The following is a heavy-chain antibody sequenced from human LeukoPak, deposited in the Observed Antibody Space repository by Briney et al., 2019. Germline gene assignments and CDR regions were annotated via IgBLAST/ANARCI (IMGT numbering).Heavy chain of an antibody. Sequence: SETLSLTCTVSGGSISSSSDYWSWIRQPPGEGLEWIGYIYYTGSTNYNPSLRSRVTISVDTSKRQFSLKLSSVTAADTAVYYCAREDSSGYYSISAFDIWGQGTMVTVSS. CDR2: IYYTGST. CDR1: GGSISSSSDY. D-gene: IGHD3-22*01. CDR3: AREDSSGYYSISAFDI. V-gene: IGHV4-61*01. J-gene: IGHJ3*02.